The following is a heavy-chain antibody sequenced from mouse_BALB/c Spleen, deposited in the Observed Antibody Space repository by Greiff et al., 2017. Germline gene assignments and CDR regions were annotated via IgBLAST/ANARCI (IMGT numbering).Heavy chain of an antibody. Sequence: QVQLQQSGAELVRPGVSVKISCKGSGYTFTDYAIHWVKQSHAKSLEWIGVISTYYGDASYNQKFKGKATMTVDKSSSTAYMELARLTSEDSAIYYCAREGNLLWFAYWGQGTLVTVSA. CDR2: ISTYYGDA. D-gene: IGHD2-1*01. J-gene: IGHJ3*01. V-gene: IGHV1S137*01. CDR3: AREGNLLWFAY. CDR1: GYTFTDYA.